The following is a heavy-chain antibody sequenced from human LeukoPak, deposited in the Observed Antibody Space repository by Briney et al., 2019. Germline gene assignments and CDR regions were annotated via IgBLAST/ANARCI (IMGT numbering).Heavy chain of an antibody. V-gene: IGHV3-30*04. D-gene: IGHD3-10*01. J-gene: IGHJ4*02. Sequence: PGGSLRLSCAVSGIIFSDYAMHWVRQAPGKGLEWVAVVSYDGRDKKYEDFVKGRFTISRDNSKSTLYLQMNSLRGEDTAVFYCATGFGSGRDYWGQGTLVTVSS. CDR2: VSYDGRDK. CDR1: GIIFSDYA. CDR3: ATGFGSGRDY.